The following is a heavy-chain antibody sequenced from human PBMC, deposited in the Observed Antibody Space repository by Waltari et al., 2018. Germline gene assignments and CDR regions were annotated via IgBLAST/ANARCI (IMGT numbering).Heavy chain of an antibody. J-gene: IGHJ2*01. CDR2: IYSGGST. CDR1: GFTVSSNY. CDR3: ARGRDSSGYYDWYFDL. D-gene: IGHD3-22*01. V-gene: IGHV3-66*02. Sequence: EVQLVESGGGLVQPGGSLRLSCAASGFTVSSNYMSGVRRAPGKGVELVSVIYSGGSTYSSDSVKGRFTISRDNSKNTLYLQMNSLGAEDTAVYYCARGRDSSGYYDWYFDLWGRGTLATVSS.